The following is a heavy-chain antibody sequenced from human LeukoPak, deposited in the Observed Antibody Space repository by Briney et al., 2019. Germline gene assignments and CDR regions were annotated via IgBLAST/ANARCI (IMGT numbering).Heavy chain of an antibody. CDR3: ARGGFEWRGYYGSGSYYNTIRNYYYYGMDV. CDR1: SGSFSGYY. V-gene: IGHV4-34*01. J-gene: IGHJ6*02. D-gene: IGHD3-10*01. CDR2: INHSGST. Sequence: SETLSLTCAVYSGSFSGYYWSWLRQPPGKGLEWIGEINHSGSTNYNPSLKSRVTISVDTSKNQFSLKLSSVTAADTAVYYCARGGFEWRGYYGSGSYYNTIRNYYYYGMDVWGQGTTVTVSS.